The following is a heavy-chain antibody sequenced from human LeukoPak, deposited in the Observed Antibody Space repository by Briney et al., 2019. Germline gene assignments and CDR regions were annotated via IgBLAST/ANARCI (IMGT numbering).Heavy chain of an antibody. CDR2: IYHNGST. CDR3: ARDPRT. J-gene: IGHJ4*02. D-gene: IGHD3/OR15-3a*01. Sequence: SQTLSLTCNVFGYSISSGYYWGWIRQPPGKGLEWIGSIYHNGSTYQSPSLKSRIAISVDTSKNQFSLKLSSVTAADTAVYYCARDPRTWGQGTLVIVSS. CDR1: GYSISSGYY. V-gene: IGHV4-38-2*02.